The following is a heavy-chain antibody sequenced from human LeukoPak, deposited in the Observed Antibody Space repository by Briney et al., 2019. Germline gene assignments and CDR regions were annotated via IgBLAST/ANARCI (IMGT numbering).Heavy chain of an antibody. CDR1: GFTFNNYA. CDR2: IGGSGSST. Sequence: GGSLRLSCAASGFTFNNYAMSWVRQAPGKGLEWVSAIGGSGSSTYYTDSVKGRFTISRDNSKNALYLQMNSLRAEDTAVYYCATGSGTWGQGTRVTVSS. CDR3: ATGSGT. J-gene: IGHJ5*02. V-gene: IGHV3-23*01.